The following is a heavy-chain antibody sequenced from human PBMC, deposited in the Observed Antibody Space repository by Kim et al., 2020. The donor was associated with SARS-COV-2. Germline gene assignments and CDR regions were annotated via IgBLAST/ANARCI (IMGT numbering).Heavy chain of an antibody. CDR1: GFTFSSYG. D-gene: IGHD2-2*02. J-gene: IGHJ6*02. Sequence: GGSLRLSCAASGFTFSSYGMHWVRQAPGKGLEWVAVISYDGSNKYYADSVKGRFTISRDNSKNTLYLQMNSLRAEDTAVYYCAKGNRDCSSTSCYTYYYYGMDVWGQGTTVTVSS. CDR2: ISYDGSNK. V-gene: IGHV3-30*18. CDR3: AKGNRDCSSTSCYTYYYYGMDV.